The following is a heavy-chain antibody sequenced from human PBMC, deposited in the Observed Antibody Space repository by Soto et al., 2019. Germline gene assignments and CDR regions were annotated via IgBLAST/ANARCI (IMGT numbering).Heavy chain of an antibody. D-gene: IGHD6-6*01. CDR1: GGSISTDHYH. V-gene: IGHV4-30-4*01. CDR3: ARDASSNWFDP. CDR2: IHYSGSI. Sequence: SSETLSLTCTVSGGSISTDHYHWTWIRQTPGKGLEWIGYIHYSGSIHFNPSLQSRVSMSVDTSKNQFSLKLSSVTAADTAVYYCARDASSNWFDPWGQGTLVTVSS. J-gene: IGHJ5*02.